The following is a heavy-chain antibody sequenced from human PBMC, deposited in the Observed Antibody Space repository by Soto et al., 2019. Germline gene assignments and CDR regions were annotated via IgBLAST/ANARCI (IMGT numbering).Heavy chain of an antibody. D-gene: IGHD3-9*01. CDR1: GGSISSGGYY. CDR3: ARDRFNRLVIMSRDYYYGMDV. Sequence: PSETLSLTCTVSGGSISSGGYYWSWIRQHPGKGLEWFGYIYYSGSTYYNPSLKSRVTISVDTSKNQFSLKLSSVTAADTAVYYCARDRFNRLVIMSRDYYYGMDVWGQGTTVTVSS. V-gene: IGHV4-31*03. J-gene: IGHJ6*02. CDR2: IYYSGST.